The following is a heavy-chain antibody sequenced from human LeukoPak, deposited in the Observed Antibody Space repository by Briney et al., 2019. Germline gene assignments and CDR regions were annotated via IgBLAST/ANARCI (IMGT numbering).Heavy chain of an antibody. J-gene: IGHJ4*02. V-gene: IGHV1-18*01. CDR1: GYTFTSYG. CDR3: ASLPGDYDSL. CDR2: ISAYNGNT. D-gene: IGHD3-22*01. Sequence: ASVTVSCKASGYTFTSYGISWVRQAPGHGLEWMGWISAYNGNTNYAQKLQGRVTMTTDTSTSTAYMELRSLRSDDTAVYYCASLPGDYDSLWGQGTLVTVSS.